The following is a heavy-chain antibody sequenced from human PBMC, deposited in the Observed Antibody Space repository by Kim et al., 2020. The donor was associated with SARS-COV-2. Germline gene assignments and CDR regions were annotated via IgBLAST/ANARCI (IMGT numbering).Heavy chain of an antibody. Sequence: GGSLRLSCAASGFTFSSYAMSWVRQAPGKGLEWVSAISGSGGSTYYADSVKGRFTISRDNSKNTLYLQMNSLRAEDTAVYYCAKEAVRLLWFGELLSHYYYGMDVWGPGTTVTVSS. D-gene: IGHD3-10*01. CDR2: ISGSGGST. CDR3: AKEAVRLLWFGELLSHYYYGMDV. CDR1: GFTFSSYA. V-gene: IGHV3-23*01. J-gene: IGHJ6*02.